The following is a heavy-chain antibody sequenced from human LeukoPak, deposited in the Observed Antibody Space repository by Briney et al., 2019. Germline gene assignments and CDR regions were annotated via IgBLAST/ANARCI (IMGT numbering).Heavy chain of an antibody. Sequence: SETLSLTCTVSGGSISSYYWSWIRQPPGKGLEWIGYIYYSGSTNYNPSLKSRVTISVDTSKNQFSLKLGSMTAADTAVYYCARHRGYSYGLYYFDYWGQGTLVTVSS. J-gene: IGHJ4*02. V-gene: IGHV4-59*08. CDR1: GGSISSYY. CDR3: ARHRGYSYGLYYFDY. D-gene: IGHD5-18*01. CDR2: IYYSGST.